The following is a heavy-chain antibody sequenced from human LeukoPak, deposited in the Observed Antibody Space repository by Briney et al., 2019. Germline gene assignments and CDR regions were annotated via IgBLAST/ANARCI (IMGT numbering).Heavy chain of an antibody. D-gene: IGHD2-2*01. Sequence: ASVKVSCKASGYTFTSYGISWVRQTPGQGLEWMGWISAYNGNTNYAQKLQGRVTMTTDTSTSTAYMELSSLRSEDTAVYYCASHRWGLGYCSSTSCRPLDAFDIWGQGTMVTVSS. CDR1: GYTFTSYG. CDR2: ISAYNGNT. J-gene: IGHJ3*02. CDR3: ASHRWGLGYCSSTSCRPLDAFDI. V-gene: IGHV1-18*01.